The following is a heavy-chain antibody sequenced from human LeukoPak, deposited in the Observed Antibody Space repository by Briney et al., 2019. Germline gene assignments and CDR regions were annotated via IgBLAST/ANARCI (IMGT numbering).Heavy chain of an antibody. Sequence: AGGSLRLSCAASGFTFSSYWMSWVRQAPGKGVEWVANIKQDGSEKYYVDSVKGRFTISRDNAKNSLYLQMNSLRAEDTAVYYCARDGYSYGYVNYYYYYYMDVWGKGTTVTVSS. J-gene: IGHJ6*03. CDR3: ARDGYSYGYVNYYYYYYMDV. D-gene: IGHD5-18*01. V-gene: IGHV3-7*01. CDR1: GFTFSSYW. CDR2: IKQDGSEK.